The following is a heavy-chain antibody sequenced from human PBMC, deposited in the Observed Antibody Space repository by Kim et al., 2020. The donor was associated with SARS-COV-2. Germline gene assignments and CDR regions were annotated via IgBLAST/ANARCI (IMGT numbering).Heavy chain of an antibody. CDR3: ARHDSRTLATLGGVFVSDGFDI. CDR2: IFYSGST. Sequence: SETLSLTCTVSGGSISTYYWRWIRQPPGKGLEWIGFIFYSGSTNYNPSLKSRVTLSLDTSKDRFALKLISMTAADTALYYCARHDSRTLATLGGVFVSDGFDIWGQGTMVTVSS. D-gene: IGHD3-16*02. CDR1: GGSISTYY. V-gene: IGHV4-59*08. J-gene: IGHJ3*02.